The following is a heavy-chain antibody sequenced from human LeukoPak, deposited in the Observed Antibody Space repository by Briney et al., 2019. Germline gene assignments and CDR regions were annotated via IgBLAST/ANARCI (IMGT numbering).Heavy chain of an antibody. CDR1: RGTINTYG. V-gene: IGHV1-69*04. J-gene: IGHJ4*01. Sequence: SSVKVSCKVPRGTINTYGITWVRQATGQGLEWMGRIIPVLEMATYAQKYKGRVKITGDKSTTTIYLFLSSLRSDDTAVYYCARGRNYFDYWGQGSLVTVSS. CDR2: IIPVLEMA. CDR3: ARGRNYFDY.